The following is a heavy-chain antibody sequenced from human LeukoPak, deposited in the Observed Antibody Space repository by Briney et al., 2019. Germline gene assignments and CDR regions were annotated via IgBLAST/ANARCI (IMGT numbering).Heavy chain of an antibody. CDR1: GGSISSYY. Sequence: SETLSLTCTVSGGSISSYYWSWIRQPPGKGLEWIGYIYYSGSTEYNPPLRSRVTISLERSKHQFSLKLTSVTAADTAVYYCASNTGTVFDYWGQGALVTVSS. J-gene: IGHJ4*02. CDR2: IYYSGST. V-gene: IGHV4-59*01. D-gene: IGHD7-27*01. CDR3: ASNTGTVFDY.